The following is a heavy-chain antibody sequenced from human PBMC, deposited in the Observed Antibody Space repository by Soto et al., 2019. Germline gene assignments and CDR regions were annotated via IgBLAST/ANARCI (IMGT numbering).Heavy chain of an antibody. J-gene: IGHJ6*03. CDR3: ARRGYCSGGSCNYYYYMDV. D-gene: IGHD2-15*01. CDR1: GGSINSYY. CDR2: IYYSGST. Sequence: QVQLQESGPGLVKPSETLSLTCTVSGGSINSYYWSWIRQPPGKGLEWIGYIYYSGSTNYNPSLTGRVTISVDTSKNQFSLKLSYVTAADTAVYYCARRGYCSGGSCNYYYYMDVWGKGTTVTVSS. V-gene: IGHV4-59*08.